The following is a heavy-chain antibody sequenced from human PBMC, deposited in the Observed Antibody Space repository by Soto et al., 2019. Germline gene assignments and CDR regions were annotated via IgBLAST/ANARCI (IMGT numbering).Heavy chain of an antibody. CDR3: AHRPPVGTATTYNWFDP. V-gene: IGHV2-5*01. Sequence: SGPTLVNPTQTLTLTCTFSGFSLSTSGVGVGWIRQPPGKALEWLALIYWNDDKRYSPSLKSRLTITKDTSKNQVVLTMTNMDPVDTATYYCAHRPPVGTATTYNWFDPWGQGTLVTVSS. CDR2: IYWNDDK. J-gene: IGHJ5*02. CDR1: GFSLSTSGVG. D-gene: IGHD5-18*01.